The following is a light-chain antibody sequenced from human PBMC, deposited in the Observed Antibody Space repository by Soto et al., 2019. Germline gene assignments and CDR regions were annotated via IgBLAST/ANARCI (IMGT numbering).Light chain of an antibody. CDR2: NNN. CDR3: AAWDDSLSGHFV. V-gene: IGLV1-44*01. Sequence: QSVLTQPPSASRTPGQRVTISCSGSSSNIGTNTVSWYQHLPGTAPKLLIYNNNQRPSGVPDRFSGSKSGTSASLAISGLQSEDEADYYCAAWDDSLSGHFVFGTGTKLTVL. J-gene: IGLJ1*01. CDR1: SSNIGTNT.